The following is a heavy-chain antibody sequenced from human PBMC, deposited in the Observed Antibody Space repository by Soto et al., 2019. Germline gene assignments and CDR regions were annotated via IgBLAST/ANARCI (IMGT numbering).Heavy chain of an antibody. CDR2: ISGGGGST. CDR1: GFTFSSYA. CDR3: AKSRVLRFLEWLFALDY. D-gene: IGHD3-3*01. J-gene: IGHJ4*02. Sequence: EVQLLESGGGLVQPGGSLRLSCAASGFTFSSYAMSWVRQAPGKGLEWVSGISGGGGSTYYADSVKGRFTISRDNSKNTLYLQMNSLRAEDTAVYYCAKSRVLRFLEWLFALDYWGQGTLVTVSS. V-gene: IGHV3-23*01.